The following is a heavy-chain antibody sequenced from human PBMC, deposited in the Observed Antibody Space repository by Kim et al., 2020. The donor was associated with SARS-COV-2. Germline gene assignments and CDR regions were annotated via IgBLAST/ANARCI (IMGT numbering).Heavy chain of an antibody. CDR3: AGAHPSIAEEAIIAPRGWWDYYCYYMDV. D-gene: IGHD6-6*01. J-gene: IGHJ6*03. Sequence: SVKVSCKASGGTFSSYAISWVRQAPGQGLEWMGGIIPIFGTANYAQKFQGRVTITADESTSTAYMELSRLRSEDTAVYYCAGAHPSIAEEAIIAPRGWWDYYCYYMDVWGKGTTVTVSS. CDR1: GGTFSSYA. CDR2: IIPIFGTA. V-gene: IGHV1-69*13.